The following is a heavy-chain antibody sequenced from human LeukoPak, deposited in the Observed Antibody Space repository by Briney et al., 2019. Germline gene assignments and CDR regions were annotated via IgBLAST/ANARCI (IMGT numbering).Heavy chain of an antibody. CDR1: GDSISSGSYY. V-gene: IGHV4-61*02. CDR3: VSMDV. Sequence: PSETLSLTCIVSGDSISSGSYYWTWLRQPAGKGLEWIGRIHTSGNTNYSPSLKSRVTISRDTSKNQFSLRLTSVTAADTAVYYCVSMDVWGKGTTVTVSS. CDR2: IHTSGNT. J-gene: IGHJ6*03.